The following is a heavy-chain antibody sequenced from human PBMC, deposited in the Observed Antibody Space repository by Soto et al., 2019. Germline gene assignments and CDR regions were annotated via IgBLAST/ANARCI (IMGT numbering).Heavy chain of an antibody. V-gene: IGHV3-23*01. CDR3: AKDFLSLNYYGMDV. Sequence: EVQLLESGGGLVQPGGSLRLSCAASGFTFSSYAMSWVRQAPGKGLEWVSAISGSGGSTYYADSVKGRFTISRDNSXNTLYLQMNSLRAEDTAVYYCAKDFLSLNYYGMDVWGQGTTVTVSS. CDR2: ISGSGGST. CDR1: GFTFSSYA. J-gene: IGHJ6*02.